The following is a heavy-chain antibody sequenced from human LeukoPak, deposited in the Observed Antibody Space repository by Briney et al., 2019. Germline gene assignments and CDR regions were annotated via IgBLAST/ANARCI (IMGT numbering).Heavy chain of an antibody. CDR1: GFTFDDYA. D-gene: IGHD3-3*01. CDR2: ISGSGGST. J-gene: IGHJ6*03. CDR3: AKDRTSPYDFWSGYWGYYYYYMDV. Sequence: GGSLRLSCAASGFTFDDYAMSWVRQAPGKGLEWVSAISGSGGSTYYADSVKGRFTISRDNSKNTLYLQMNSLRAEDTSVYYCAKDRTSPYDFWSGYWGYYYYYMDVWGKGTTVTVSS. V-gene: IGHV3-23*01.